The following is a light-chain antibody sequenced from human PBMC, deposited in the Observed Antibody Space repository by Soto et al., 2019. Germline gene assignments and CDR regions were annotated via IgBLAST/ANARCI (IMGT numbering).Light chain of an antibody. J-gene: IGLJ3*02. CDR2: SNN. V-gene: IGLV1-44*01. CDR3: ASWDDSLNGVV. Sequence: QSVLTQPPSASGTPGQRVTISCSGSSSNVGSNTVNWYQQFPGTAPKLLLYSNNQRPSGVPDRFSVSKSGTSASLAINGLQSEDEADYYCASWDDSLNGVVFGGGTKVTVL. CDR1: SSNVGSNT.